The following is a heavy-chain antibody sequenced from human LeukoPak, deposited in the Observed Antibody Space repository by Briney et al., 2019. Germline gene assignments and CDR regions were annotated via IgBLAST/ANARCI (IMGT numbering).Heavy chain of an antibody. CDR1: GFTFTSYP. CDR3: VKRRDAYPIRGTFDS. Sequence: GGSLRLSCAVSGFTFTSYPMSWVRQAPGKGLEWVSGISNSKGISDYYADSVKGGFTISRDNSKNTLYLQMNSLRAEDTAVYYCVKRRDAYPIRGTFDSWGQGALVTVSS. CDR2: ISNSKGISD. D-gene: IGHD5-24*01. V-gene: IGHV3-23*01. J-gene: IGHJ4*02.